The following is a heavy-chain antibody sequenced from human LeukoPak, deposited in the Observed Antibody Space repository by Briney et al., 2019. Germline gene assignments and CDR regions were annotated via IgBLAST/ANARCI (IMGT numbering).Heavy chain of an antibody. CDR2: IDRDGSEK. V-gene: IGHV3-7*01. J-gene: IGHJ4*02. Sequence: GGSVRLSCFVSGFTFSNYWMRWLRHAPGKGLQGVAAIDRDGSEKQHEDSVKGRITISSDNAKDSVHLQMTSLGAQDKAGYYCATYTQNFGAPGGADFWGLGTLVTVSS. D-gene: IGHD2-8*02. CDR1: GFTFSNYW. CDR3: ATYTQNFGAPGGADF.